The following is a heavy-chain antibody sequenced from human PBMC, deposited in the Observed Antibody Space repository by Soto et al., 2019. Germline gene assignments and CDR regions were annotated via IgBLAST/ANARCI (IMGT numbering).Heavy chain of an antibody. CDR2: IKQDGSEK. J-gene: IGHJ3*02. CDR1: GLTFSSYW. Sequence: GGSLRLSCAASGLTFSSYWMSWVRQAPGKGLEWVANIKQDGSEKYYVDSVKGRFTISRDNAKNTLYLQMNSLRAEDTAVYYCAKVLDYDSSGYQYLDAFDIWGQGTMVTVSS. CDR3: AKVLDYDSSGYQYLDAFDI. V-gene: IGHV3-7*05. D-gene: IGHD3-22*01.